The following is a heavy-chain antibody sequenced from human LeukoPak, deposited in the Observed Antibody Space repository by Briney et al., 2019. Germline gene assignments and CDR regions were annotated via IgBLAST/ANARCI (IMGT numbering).Heavy chain of an antibody. J-gene: IGHJ4*02. D-gene: IGHD3-10*01. CDR1: GFTFSNYW. CDR3: ARDGRFGEFFGY. Sequence: AGGSLRLSCAASGFTFSNYWMHWVRQAPGKGLVWVSRINSDGSITSYADSVKGRFTIPRDNAKNTLYLQMNSLRAEDTAVYYCARDGRFGEFFGYWGQGTLVTVSS. V-gene: IGHV3-74*01. CDR2: INSDGSIT.